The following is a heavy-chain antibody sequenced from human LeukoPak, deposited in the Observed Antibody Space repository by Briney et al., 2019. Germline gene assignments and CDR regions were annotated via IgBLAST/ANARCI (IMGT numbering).Heavy chain of an antibody. J-gene: IGHJ6*03. CDR2: FDPEDGET. CDR1: GYTLTELS. V-gene: IGHV1-24*01. Sequence: ASVKVSCKVSGYTLTELSMHWVRQAPGKGLEWMGGFDPEDGETIYAQKFQGRVTITADESTSTAYMELSSLRSEDTAVYYCARDHHYDFWSGYYQHYYYYMDVWGKGTTVTVSS. CDR3: ARDHHYDFWSGYYQHYYYYMDV. D-gene: IGHD3-3*01.